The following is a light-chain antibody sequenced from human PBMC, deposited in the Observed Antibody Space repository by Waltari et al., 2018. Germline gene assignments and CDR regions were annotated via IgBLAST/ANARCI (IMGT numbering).Light chain of an antibody. CDR2: DVY. CDR3: NSYTSSTTWV. CDR1: SSDIGNYDY. V-gene: IGLV2-14*03. Sequence: QSALTQPASESGSPGQSITISCSGTSSDIGNYDYVPWYQQHPGKAPKLIIYDVYKRPSGFSNRFSVSKSGNTASLTISGLQAEDEADYYCNSYTSSTTWVFGGGTKLTVL. J-gene: IGLJ2*01.